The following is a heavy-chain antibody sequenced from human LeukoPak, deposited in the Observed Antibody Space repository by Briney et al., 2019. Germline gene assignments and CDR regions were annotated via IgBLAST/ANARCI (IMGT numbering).Heavy chain of an antibody. J-gene: IGHJ4*02. CDR2: IYTSGST. CDR3: ARDQGSSSWHTFDY. Sequence: SETLSLTCTVSGGSISSGSYYWSWIRQPAGKGLEWMGRIYTSGSTNYHPSLKSRVTISVDTSKNQFSLKPSSVTAADTAVYYCARDQGSSSWHTFDYWGQGTLVTVSS. V-gene: IGHV4-61*02. D-gene: IGHD6-13*01. CDR1: GGSISSGSYY.